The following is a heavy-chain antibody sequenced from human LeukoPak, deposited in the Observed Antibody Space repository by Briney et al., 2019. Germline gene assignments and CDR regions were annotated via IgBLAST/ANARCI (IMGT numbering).Heavy chain of an antibody. J-gene: IGHJ3*02. CDR2: ISAYNGNT. V-gene: IGHV1-18*01. D-gene: IGHD3-22*01. CDR1: GYTFTNYG. CDR3: ARVPPYYYDSRGYPFLGLNAFDI. Sequence: ASVKVSCKASGYTFTNYGISWVRQAPGQGLEWMGWISAYNGNTNNAQKFQGRVTITTDTPTSPAYMERRSVRSDDTAVYYCARVPPYYYDSRGYPFLGLNAFDIWGQGTMVTVSS.